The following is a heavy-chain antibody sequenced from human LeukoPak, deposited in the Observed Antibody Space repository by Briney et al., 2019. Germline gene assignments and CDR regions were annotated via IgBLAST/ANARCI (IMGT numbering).Heavy chain of an antibody. V-gene: IGHV3-21*01. D-gene: IGHD2-8*01. CDR1: GFTFTAYT. CDR3: ARDCTNGVCYMAFDY. J-gene: IGHJ4*02. Sequence: GGSLRLSCAASGFTFTAYTINWVRQAPGKGLEWVSSISSSSSYIYYADSVKGRFTISRDNAKNSLYLQMNSLRAEDTAVYYCARDCTNGVCYMAFDYWGQGTLVTVSS. CDR2: ISSSSSYI.